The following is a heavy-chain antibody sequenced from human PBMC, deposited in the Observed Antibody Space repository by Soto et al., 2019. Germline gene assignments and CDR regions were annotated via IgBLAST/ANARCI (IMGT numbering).Heavy chain of an antibody. CDR1: GDSISTVDYF. V-gene: IGHV4-30-4*01. CDR3: ARGRYCLTGRCFPNWFDS. D-gene: IGHD2-15*01. CDR2: IYKSTTT. Sequence: RSLTCSVSGDSISTVDYFWAWIRQPPGQALEYIGYIYKSTTTYYNPSFESRVAISLDTSKSQFSLTVTPVTAADTAVYFCARGRYCLTGRCFPNWFDSWGQGTLVTVSS. J-gene: IGHJ5*01.